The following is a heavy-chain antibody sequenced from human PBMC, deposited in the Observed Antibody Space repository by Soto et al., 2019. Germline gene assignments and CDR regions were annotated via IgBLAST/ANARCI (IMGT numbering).Heavy chain of an antibody. CDR2: ISSSSSTI. J-gene: IGHJ4*02. V-gene: IGHV3-48*02. CDR1: GFTFSSYS. D-gene: IGHD3-3*01. CDR3: ARQPPPGYDFWSGYEYYFDY. Sequence: GGSLRLSCAASGFTFSSYSMNWVRQAPGKGLEWVSYISSSSSTIYYADSVKGRFTISRDNAKNSLYLQMNSLRDEDTAVYCCARQPPPGYDFWSGYEYYFDYWGQGTLVTVSS.